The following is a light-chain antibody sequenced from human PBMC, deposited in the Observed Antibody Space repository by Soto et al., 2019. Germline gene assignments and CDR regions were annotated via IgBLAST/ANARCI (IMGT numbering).Light chain of an antibody. J-gene: IGLJ1*01. CDR2: DVT. CDR3: SSFTCSRYV. V-gene: IGLV2-14*01. CDR1: SSDVGNNNY. Sequence: QSVLTQPASVSGSPGQSITISCTGTSSDVGNNNYVSWYQQNPGKAPKVMICDVTNRPSGVSNRFSGSKSGNTASLTISGLQADDEADSSCSSFTCSRYVFRIGAKVTGL.